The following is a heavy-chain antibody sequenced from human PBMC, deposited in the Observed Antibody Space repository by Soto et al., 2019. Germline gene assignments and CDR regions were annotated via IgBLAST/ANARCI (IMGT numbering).Heavy chain of an antibody. V-gene: IGHV1-3*05. D-gene: IGHD1-26*01. J-gene: IGHJ6*02. CDR3: ARDVGGMDV. CDR1: GYTFTSYA. CDR2: INAGNGNT. Sequence: QVQLVQSGAEEKKPGASVKVSCKASGYTFTSYAMHWVRQAPGQRLEWMGWINAGNGNTKYSQKXQGRLTXXRDTSASTAYMELSSLRSEDTAVYYCARDVGGMDVWGQGTTVTVSS.